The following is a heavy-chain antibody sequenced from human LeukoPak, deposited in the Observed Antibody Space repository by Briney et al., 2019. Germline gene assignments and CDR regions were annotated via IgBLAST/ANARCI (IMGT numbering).Heavy chain of an antibody. Sequence: PGGSLRLSCAASGFTFDDYAMHWVRQAPGKGLERVSGISWNSGSIGYADSVKGRFTISRDNAKNSLYLQMNSLRAEDTALYYCAKACAGSAAPDYWGQGTLVTVSS. CDR3: AKACAGSAAPDY. CDR2: ISWNSGSI. J-gene: IGHJ4*02. V-gene: IGHV3-9*01. D-gene: IGHD1-1*01. CDR1: GFTFDDYA.